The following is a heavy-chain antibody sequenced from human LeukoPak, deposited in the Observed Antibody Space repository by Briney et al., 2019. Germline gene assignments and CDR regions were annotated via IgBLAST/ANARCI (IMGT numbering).Heavy chain of an antibody. J-gene: IGHJ5*02. D-gene: IGHD3-3*01. CDR3: AKNEAYFWSGDIGLNWFDP. CDR2: IRYDGSNK. CDR1: GFTFSSYG. V-gene: IGHV3-30*02. Sequence: PGGSLRLSCAASGFTFSSYGMHWVRQAPGKGLEWVAFIRYDGSNKYYADSVKGRFTISRDNSKNTLYLQMNSLRAEDTAVYYCAKNEAYFWSGDIGLNWFDPWGQGTLVTVSS.